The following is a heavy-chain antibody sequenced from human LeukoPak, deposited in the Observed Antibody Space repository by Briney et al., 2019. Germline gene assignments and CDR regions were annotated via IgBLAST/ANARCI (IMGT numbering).Heavy chain of an antibody. J-gene: IGHJ4*02. Sequence: PGGSLRLSCAASGFTFSSYAMSWVRQAPGKGLEWVSAISGSGGSTYYADSVKGRFTISRDNSKNTLYLQMNSLRAEDTAVYYCAKDLSSVVVVAATPFGYRGQGTLVTVSS. V-gene: IGHV3-23*01. D-gene: IGHD2-15*01. CDR1: GFTFSSYA. CDR2: ISGSGGST. CDR3: AKDLSSVVVVAATPFGY.